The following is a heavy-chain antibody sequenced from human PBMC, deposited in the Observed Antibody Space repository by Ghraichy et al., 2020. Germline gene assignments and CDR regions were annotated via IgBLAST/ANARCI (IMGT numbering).Heavy chain of an antibody. J-gene: IGHJ6*02. CDR1: GGSFSGYY. V-gene: IGHV4-34*01. Sequence: SETLSLTCAVYGGSFSGYYWSWIRQPPGKGLEWIGEINHSGSTNYNPSLKSRVTISVDTSKNQFSLKLSSVTAADTAVYYCARGGAIAAAGTWYSYYYGMDVGGQGTTVTVS. CDR2: INHSGST. D-gene: IGHD6-13*01. CDR3: ARGGAIAAAGTWYSYYYGMDV.